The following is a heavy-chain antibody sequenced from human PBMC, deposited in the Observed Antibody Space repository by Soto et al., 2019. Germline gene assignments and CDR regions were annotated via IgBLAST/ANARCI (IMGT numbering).Heavy chain of an antibody. CDR3: ARVDQGAVPVMDV. Sequence: QVELVQSGAEVKKPGSSVKVSCKASGGTFSSYTISWVRQAPGQGLEWMGRIIPILGIANYAQKFQGRVTITADKSTSRAYMELSSLRSEDTAVYYCARVDQGAVPVMDVWGQGTTVTVSS. CDR1: GGTFSSYT. J-gene: IGHJ6*02. CDR2: IIPILGIA. V-gene: IGHV1-69*02. D-gene: IGHD6-19*01.